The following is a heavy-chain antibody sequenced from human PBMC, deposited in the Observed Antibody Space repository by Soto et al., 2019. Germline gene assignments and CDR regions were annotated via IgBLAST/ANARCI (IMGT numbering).Heavy chain of an antibody. CDR3: ARTSSWYNSYYGLDA. CDR1: GYNFISYD. D-gene: IGHD6-19*01. J-gene: IGHJ6*02. Sequence: QVQLVQSGAEVKKPGASVKVSCKASGYNFISYDINWVRQAPGQGLEWMGWMNPDTDFGNTGYAPKFQGRVTMTRETSTNTAYMELSSLRSDDTAIYYCARTSSWYNSYYGLDAWGQGTTVIVSS. V-gene: IGHV1-8*01. CDR2: MNPDTDFGNT.